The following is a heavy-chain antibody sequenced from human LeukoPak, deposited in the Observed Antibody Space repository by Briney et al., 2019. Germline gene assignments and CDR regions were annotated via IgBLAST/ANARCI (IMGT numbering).Heavy chain of an antibody. CDR1: GFTFSSYG. Sequence: GGSLRLSCAASGFTFSSYGMHWVRQAPGKGLEWVAVIWYDGSNKYYADSVKGRFTISRDNSKNTLYLQMNSLRAEDTAVYYCARDFSGYYRHHFDYWGQGTLVTVSS. CDR2: IWYDGSNK. CDR3: ARDFSGYYRHHFDY. D-gene: IGHD3-22*01. V-gene: IGHV3-33*01. J-gene: IGHJ4*02.